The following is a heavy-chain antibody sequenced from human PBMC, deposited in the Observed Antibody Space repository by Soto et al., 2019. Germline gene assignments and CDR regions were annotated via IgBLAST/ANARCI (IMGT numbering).Heavy chain of an antibody. CDR3: ARQTLRYYGSGSYFNWFDP. D-gene: IGHD3-10*01. J-gene: IGHJ5*02. CDR2: IYYSGST. V-gene: IGHV4-59*08. Sequence: ASETLSLTCIVSGGSISNYYWSWIRQHPGKGLEWIGYIYYSGSTYYNPSLKSRVTISVDTSKNQFSLKLSSVTAADTAVYYCARQTLRYYGSGSYFNWFDPWGQGTLVTVSS. CDR1: GGSISNYY.